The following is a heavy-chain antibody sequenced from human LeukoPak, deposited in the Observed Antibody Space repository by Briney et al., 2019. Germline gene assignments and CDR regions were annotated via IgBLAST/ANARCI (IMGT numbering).Heavy chain of an antibody. Sequence: SETLSLTCTVSGGSISSSSYYWGWIRQPPGKGLELIGSIYYSGSTYYNPSLKSRVTISVDTSKNQFSLKLSSVTAADTAVYYCARASGMVAAAEDAFDIWGQGTMVTVSS. CDR2: IYYSGST. D-gene: IGHD6-13*01. CDR3: ARASGMVAAAEDAFDI. CDR1: GGSISSSSYY. V-gene: IGHV4-39*01. J-gene: IGHJ3*02.